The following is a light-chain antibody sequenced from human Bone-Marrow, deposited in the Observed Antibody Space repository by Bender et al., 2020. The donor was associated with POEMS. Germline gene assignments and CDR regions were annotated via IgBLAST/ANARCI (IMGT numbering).Light chain of an antibody. Sequence: QSVLTQPPSASGTPGQRVTISCSGGSSNIGAHAVNWYQHLPGTAPKLLIYSDNERPSGVPDRFSGSKSGNTASLTVSGLQTEDEADYYCSSYAGSHNLVFGGGTRVTVL. CDR2: SDN. CDR1: SSNIGAHA. V-gene: IGLV1-44*01. CDR3: SSYAGSHNLV. J-gene: IGLJ3*02.